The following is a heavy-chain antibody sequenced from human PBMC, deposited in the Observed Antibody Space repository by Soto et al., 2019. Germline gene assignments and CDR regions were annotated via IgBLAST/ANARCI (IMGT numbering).Heavy chain of an antibody. V-gene: IGHV3-74*03. J-gene: IGHJ4*02. CDR3: ATLNSFGSDY. D-gene: IGHD5-18*01. CDR2: IYSDGRGP. Sequence: PGGSLRLSCAASGFTFSTYAMSWVRQAPGQGLEWVSRIYSDGRGPMYADSVKGRFTISRDNAKSTLYLQMNSLRAEDTAVYYCATLNSFGSDYWGRGTLVTVSS. CDR1: GFTFSTYA.